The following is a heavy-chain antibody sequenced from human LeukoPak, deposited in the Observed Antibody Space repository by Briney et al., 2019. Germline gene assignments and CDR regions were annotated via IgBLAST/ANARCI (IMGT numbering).Heavy chain of an antibody. V-gene: IGHV1-8*01. CDR1: GYTFTSYD. CDR2: MNPNSGNT. D-gene: IGHD3-3*01. CDR3: ARGHWSGYSYNWFDP. Sequence: ASVKVSCKASGYTFTSYDINWVRQTTGQGLEWVGWMNPNSGNTGYAQKFQSRVTMTRTTSMSTAYMELNSLRSEDTAVYYCARGHWSGYSYNWFDPWGQGTLVTVSS. J-gene: IGHJ5*02.